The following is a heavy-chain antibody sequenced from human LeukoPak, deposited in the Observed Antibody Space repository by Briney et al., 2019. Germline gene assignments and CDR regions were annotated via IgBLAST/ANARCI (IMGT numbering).Heavy chain of an antibody. CDR1: GFTFSDYY. V-gene: IGHV3-11*01. CDR2: ISSSGSTI. D-gene: IGHD4-17*01. Sequence: GGSLRLSCAASGFTFSDYYMSWIRQAPGRGLEWVSYISSSGSTIYYADSVKGRFTISRDNAKNSLYLQMNSLRAEDTAVYYCARDGDYYDYYMDDWGKGTTVTVSS. J-gene: IGHJ6*03. CDR3: ARDGDYYDYYMDD.